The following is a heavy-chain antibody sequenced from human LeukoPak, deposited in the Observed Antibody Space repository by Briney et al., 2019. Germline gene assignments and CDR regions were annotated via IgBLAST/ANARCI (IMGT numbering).Heavy chain of an antibody. CDR1: GFTFSSYS. D-gene: IGHD3-10*01. CDR2: ISSSSGYI. J-gene: IGHJ4*02. CDR3: ARPYGSGSYFGY. V-gene: IGHV3-21*01. Sequence: PGGSLRLSCAASGFTFSSYSMNWVRQAPGKGLEWVSSISSSSGYIYYADSVKGRFTISRDNAKNSLYLQMNSLRAEDTAVYYCARPYGSGSYFGYWGQGTLVTVSS.